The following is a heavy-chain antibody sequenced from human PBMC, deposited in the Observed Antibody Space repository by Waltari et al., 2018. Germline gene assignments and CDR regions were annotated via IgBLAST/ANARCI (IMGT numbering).Heavy chain of an antibody. CDR1: GFTFSSYS. CDR3: ARDRVATTEYYFDY. Sequence: EVQLVESGGGLVKPGGSLRLSCAASGFTFSSYSMNWVRQAPGKGLEWVSSISSSSSYIYYADSVKGRFTISRDNAKNSLYLQMNSLRAEDTAVYYCARDRVATTEYYFDYWGQGTLVTVSS. V-gene: IGHV3-21*01. J-gene: IGHJ4*02. D-gene: IGHD5-12*01. CDR2: ISSSSSYI.